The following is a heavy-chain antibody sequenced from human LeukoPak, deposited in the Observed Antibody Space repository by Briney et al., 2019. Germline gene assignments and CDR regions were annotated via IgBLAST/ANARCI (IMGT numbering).Heavy chain of an antibody. CDR3: ARVISAALDY. V-gene: IGHV3-21*01. J-gene: IGHJ4*02. CDR1: GFSLSDYS. Sequence: TGGSVRLSCAASGFSLSDYSMNWVRQAPGKGLEWVSFISNSGSYIYYADSLKGRFAISRDNAKNSLYLQMNSLRAEDTAVYCCARVISAALDYWGQGTLVTVSS. CDR2: ISNSGSYI. D-gene: IGHD6-13*01.